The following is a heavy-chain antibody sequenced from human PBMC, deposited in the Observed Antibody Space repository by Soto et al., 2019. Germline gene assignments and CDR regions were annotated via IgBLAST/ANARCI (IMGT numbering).Heavy chain of an antibody. CDR3: ARQRGSGSFISPGASY. CDR1: GYSFTSYW. Sequence: GESLKISCKGSGYSFTSYWIGWVRQMPGKGLEWMGIIYPGDSDTRYSPSFQGQVTISADKSISTAYLQWSSLKASDTAMYYCARQRGSGSFISPGASYWGQGTLVTVSS. CDR2: IYPGDSDT. D-gene: IGHD3-10*01. V-gene: IGHV5-51*01. J-gene: IGHJ4*02.